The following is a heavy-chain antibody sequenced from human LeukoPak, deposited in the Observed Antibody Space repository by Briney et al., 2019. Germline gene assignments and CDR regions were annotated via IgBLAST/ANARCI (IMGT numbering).Heavy chain of an antibody. CDR3: ARADYDFWSGPIDY. CDR1: GGSFSGYY. Sequence: PSETLSLTCAVYGGSFSGYYWIWIRQPPGKGLEWIGRIYTSGSTNYNPSLKSRVTISVDTSKNQFSLKLSSVTAADTAVYYCARADYDFWSGPIDYWGQGTLVTVSS. D-gene: IGHD3-3*01. J-gene: IGHJ4*02. V-gene: IGHV4-4*08. CDR2: IYTSGST.